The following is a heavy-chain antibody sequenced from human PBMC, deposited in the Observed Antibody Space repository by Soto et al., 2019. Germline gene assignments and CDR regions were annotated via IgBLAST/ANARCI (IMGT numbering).Heavy chain of an antibody. J-gene: IGHJ6*02. CDR3: ARGLGGDIVVVPAAPFNMDV. V-gene: IGHV1-69*13. CDR1: GGTFSSYA. Sequence: SVKVSCKASGGTFSSYAISWVRQAPGQGLEWMGGIIPIFGTANYAQKFQGRVTITADESTSTAYMELSSLRSEDTAVYYCARGLGGDIVVVPAAPFNMDVWGQGTTVTVSS. CDR2: IIPIFGTA. D-gene: IGHD2-2*01.